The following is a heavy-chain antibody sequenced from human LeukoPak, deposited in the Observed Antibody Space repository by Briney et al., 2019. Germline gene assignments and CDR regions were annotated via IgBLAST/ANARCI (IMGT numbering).Heavy chain of an antibody. Sequence: ASVTVSCKASGYTFTGYYMHWVRQAPGQGFEWMGWINPNSGDTNYAQKFQGRVTITRDTSISTAHMELSRLRSDDTAEYYCARDNPLYCSSTTCLFDYWGQGTLVTVSS. CDR3: ARDNPLYCSSTTCLFDY. CDR2: INPNSGDT. V-gene: IGHV1-2*02. J-gene: IGHJ4*02. D-gene: IGHD2-2*01. CDR1: GYTFTGYY.